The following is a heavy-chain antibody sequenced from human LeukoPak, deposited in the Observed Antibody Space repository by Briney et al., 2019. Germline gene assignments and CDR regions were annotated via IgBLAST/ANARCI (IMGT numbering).Heavy chain of an antibody. V-gene: IGHV4-38-2*02. CDR2: IYHSGST. CDR1: GYSISSGYY. CDR3: ARAGGGGASHWFDP. D-gene: IGHD2-15*01. J-gene: IGHJ5*02. Sequence: SETLSLTCTVSGYSISSGYYWGWIRQPPGKGLEWIGSIYHSGSTYYNPSLKSRVTISVDTSKNQFSLKLSSVTAADTAVYYCARAGGGGASHWFDPWGQGTLVTVSS.